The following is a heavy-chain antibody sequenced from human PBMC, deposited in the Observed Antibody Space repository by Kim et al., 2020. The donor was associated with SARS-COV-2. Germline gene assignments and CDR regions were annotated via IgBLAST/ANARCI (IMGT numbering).Heavy chain of an antibody. D-gene: IGHD1-26*01. CDR3: ARGPPYSESYWDAFDI. CDR1: GFTFSDSA. V-gene: IGHV3-73*01. CDR2: IRSKVNSYAT. Sequence: GESLQISCAASGFTFSDSAMHWVRQASGKGLEWVGRIRSKVNSYATVYAVSVEGRFTISRDDSKNTAYLQMDSLKTEDTAVYYCARGPPYSESYWDAFDIWGQGTMVTVSS. J-gene: IGHJ3*02.